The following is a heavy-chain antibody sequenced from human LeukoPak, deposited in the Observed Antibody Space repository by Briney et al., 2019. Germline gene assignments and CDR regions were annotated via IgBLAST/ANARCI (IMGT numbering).Heavy chain of an antibody. CDR2: ITNSGNSK. Sequence: GGSLRLSCAASEFTFSSYSMNWVRQAPGKGLEWVSYITNSGNSKSYADSVKGRFTISRDNSKNTLSLQMNSLRAEDTAIYYCTKDRNNWNDAEFDYWGQGTLVTVSS. V-gene: IGHV3-48*01. CDR1: EFTFSSYS. CDR3: TKDRNNWNDAEFDY. J-gene: IGHJ4*02. D-gene: IGHD1-1*01.